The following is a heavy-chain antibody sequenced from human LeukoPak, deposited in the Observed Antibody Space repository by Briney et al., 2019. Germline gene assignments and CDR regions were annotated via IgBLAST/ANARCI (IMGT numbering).Heavy chain of an antibody. CDR3: ARKVLWFGDPWYFDY. CDR2: IKQDGSEK. Sequence: PGGSLRLSCAASGFTFSSYWMSWVRQAPGKGLEWVANIKQDGSEKYYVDSVKGRFTMSRDNAKNSLYLQMNSLRAEDTAVYYCARKVLWFGDPWYFDYWGQGTLVTVSS. D-gene: IGHD3-10*01. V-gene: IGHV3-7*01. CDR1: GFTFSSYW. J-gene: IGHJ4*02.